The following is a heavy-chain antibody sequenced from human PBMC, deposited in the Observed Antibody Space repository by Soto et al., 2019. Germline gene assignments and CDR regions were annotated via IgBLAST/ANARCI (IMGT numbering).Heavy chain of an antibody. Sequence: KTSETLSLTCTVSGGSISSYYWSWIRQPPGKGLEWIGYIYYSGSTNYNPSLKSRVTISVDTSKNQFSLKLSSVTAADTAVYYCARGEGIAAFHYFDYWGQGTLVTVS. D-gene: IGHD6-13*01. CDR1: GGSISSYY. CDR3: ARGEGIAAFHYFDY. J-gene: IGHJ4*02. CDR2: IYYSGST. V-gene: IGHV4-59*01.